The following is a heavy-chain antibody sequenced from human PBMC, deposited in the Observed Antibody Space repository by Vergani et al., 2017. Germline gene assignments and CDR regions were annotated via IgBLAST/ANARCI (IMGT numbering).Heavy chain of an antibody. V-gene: IGHV1-18*01. D-gene: IGHD2-15*01. J-gene: IGHJ6*03. CDR3: ARVVVVAATVYYYYMDV. CDR1: GNTFTSYG. CDR2: ISAYNGNT. Sequence: QVQLVQSGAEVKKPGASVKVSCKASGNTFTSYGISWVRQAPGQGLEWMGWISAYNGNTNYAQKLQGRVTMTTDTSTSTAYMELRSLRSDDTAVYYCARVVVVAATVYYYYMDVWGKGTTVTVSS.